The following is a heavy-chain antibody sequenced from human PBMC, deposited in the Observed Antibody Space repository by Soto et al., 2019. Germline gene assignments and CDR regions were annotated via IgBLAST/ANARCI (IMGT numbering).Heavy chain of an antibody. CDR3: ARDQREKWFGELDFDY. Sequence: QVQLVESGGGVVQPGRSLRLSCKASGFTCSNSGMHWVRQAPGKGLEWVAVIWHDGSNKDYADSVKGRFTISRDNSNNTVFLQMNTLRAEDPAVYYCARDQREKWFGELDFDYWGQGTLVTVSS. CDR1: GFTCSNSG. V-gene: IGHV3-33*01. J-gene: IGHJ4*02. CDR2: IWHDGSNK. D-gene: IGHD3-10*01.